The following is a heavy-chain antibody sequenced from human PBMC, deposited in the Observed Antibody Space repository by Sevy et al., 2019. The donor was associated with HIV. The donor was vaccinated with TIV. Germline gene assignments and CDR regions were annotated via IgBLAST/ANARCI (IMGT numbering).Heavy chain of an antibody. CDR2: IIPIFGTA. V-gene: IGHV1-69*13. D-gene: IGHD2-2*01. CDR3: ARVSVGEYCSSTSCSYYYYYGMDV. CDR1: GGTFSSYA. J-gene: IGHJ6*02. Sequence: SVKVSCKASGGTFSSYAISWVRQAPGQGLEWMGGIIPIFGTANYAQKFQGRVTITADESTSTAYMELSSLRSEDTAVYYCARVSVGEYCSSTSCSYYYYYGMDVWGQGTTVTVSS.